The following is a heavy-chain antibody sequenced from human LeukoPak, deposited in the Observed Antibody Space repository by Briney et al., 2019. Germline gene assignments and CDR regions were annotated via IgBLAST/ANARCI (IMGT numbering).Heavy chain of an antibody. J-gene: IGHJ6*03. Sequence: GGSLRLSCAASGFTFSSYRMNWVRQAPGKGLEWVSVIYSGGSTYYADSVKGRFTISRDNSKNTLYLQMNSLRAEDTAVYYCARVGSSSLYYYYYMDVWGKGTTVTVSS. D-gene: IGHD6-6*01. CDR2: IYSGGST. CDR3: ARVGSSSLYYYYYMDV. CDR1: GFTFSSYR. V-gene: IGHV3-53*01.